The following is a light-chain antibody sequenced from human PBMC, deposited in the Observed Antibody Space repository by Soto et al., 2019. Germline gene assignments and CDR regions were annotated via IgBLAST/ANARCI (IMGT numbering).Light chain of an antibody. CDR1: SSNIGSDF. J-gene: IGLJ3*02. CDR3: AAWDTSLSGGV. V-gene: IGLV1-51*02. Sequence: QSVLTQPPSVSAAPGQKVTISCSGSSSNIGSDFVSWYQQLPGTAPQLLIYENNKRPSGIPDRFSGSKSGTSATLGITGLQTGDEADYYGAAWDTSLSGGVFGGGTKLTVL. CDR2: ENN.